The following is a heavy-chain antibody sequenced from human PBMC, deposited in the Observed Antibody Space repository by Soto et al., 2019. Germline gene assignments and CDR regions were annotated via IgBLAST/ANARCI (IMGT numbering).Heavy chain of an antibody. CDR2: ISGSGGRT. J-gene: IGHJ6*03. CDR1: GFTFSSYV. D-gene: IGHD3-10*01. CDR3: AREEADGTVRGPPAYYYYYYMDV. Sequence: PGGSLRLSCAASGFTFSSYVMSWVRQAPGRGLEWVSTISGSGGRTYYADSVKGRFTISRDNSKNTLYLQMNSLRAEDTAVYYCAREEADGTVRGPPAYYYYYYMDVWGKGTTVTVSS. V-gene: IGHV3-23*01.